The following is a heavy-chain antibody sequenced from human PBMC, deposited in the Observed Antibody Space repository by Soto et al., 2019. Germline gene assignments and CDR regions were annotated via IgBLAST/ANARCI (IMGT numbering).Heavy chain of an antibody. V-gene: IGHV4-31*03. Sequence: LSLTCTVSGGSITSGNYYWSWIRQHPGKGLEWIGYVYYGASTYYNPSLKSRVDISIDTSKNQFSLKLSSVTAADTAVYYCARRLGTAESFEYWGQGIQVTVSS. CDR1: GGSITSGNYY. CDR2: VYYGAST. CDR3: ARRLGTAESFEY. D-gene: IGHD7-27*01. J-gene: IGHJ4*02.